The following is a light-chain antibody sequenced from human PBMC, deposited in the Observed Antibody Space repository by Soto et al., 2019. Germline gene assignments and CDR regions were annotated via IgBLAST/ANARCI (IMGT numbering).Light chain of an antibody. CDR2: DAS. CDR3: QQYDHLPRT. Sequence: DIQMTQSPSSLSASVGDRVTITCQASQDIGNNLHWYQVKPGKAPKLLIYDASNLETGVPSRFSGSGSGTDFTFTINSLEPEDVATYYCQQYDHLPRTFGQGTKLQVK. CDR1: QDIGNN. V-gene: IGKV1-33*01. J-gene: IGKJ2*01.